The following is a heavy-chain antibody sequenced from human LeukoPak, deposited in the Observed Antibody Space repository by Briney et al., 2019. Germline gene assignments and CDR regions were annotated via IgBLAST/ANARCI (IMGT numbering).Heavy chain of an antibody. CDR1: GFTFDSYA. Sequence: GGSLRLSCAASGFTFDSYAMSWVRQAPGKGLEWVSGISGSGNTTYYADSVKGRFTISRDNSKNTLYLQMNSLRAEDTAVYYCAKGSRFWSGYYGDYWGQGTLVTVSS. CDR3: AKGSRFWSGYYGDY. J-gene: IGHJ4*02. V-gene: IGHV3-23*01. D-gene: IGHD3-3*01. CDR2: ISGSGNTT.